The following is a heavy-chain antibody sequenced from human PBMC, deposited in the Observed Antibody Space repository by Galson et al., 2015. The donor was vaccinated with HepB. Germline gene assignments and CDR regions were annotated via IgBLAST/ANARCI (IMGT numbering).Heavy chain of an antibody. CDR2: IKQDGSEK. Sequence: SLRLSCAASGFTFSSYWMSWVRQAPGKGLEWVANIKQDGSEKYYVDSVKGRFTISRDNAKNSLYLQMNSLRAEDTAVYYCARAWLQLRNPFDIWGQGTMVTVSS. V-gene: IGHV3-7*03. CDR3: ARAWLQLRNPFDI. CDR1: GFTFSSYW. D-gene: IGHD5-24*01. J-gene: IGHJ3*02.